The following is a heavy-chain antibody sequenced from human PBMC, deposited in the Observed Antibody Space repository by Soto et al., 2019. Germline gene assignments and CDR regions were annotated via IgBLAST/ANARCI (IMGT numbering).Heavy chain of an antibody. CDR3: ATGDLNYYYGMDV. CDR1: GGSVSSGSYY. V-gene: IGHV4-61*01. Sequence: QVQLQESGPGLVKPSETLSLTCTVSGGSVSSGSYYWSWIRQPPGKGLEWIGYSYYSGSTNYNPSLKSQDTISVDTSKTQLSLKLSSVTAADTAVYYCATGDLNYYYGMDVWGQGTTVTVSS. CDR2: SYYSGST. J-gene: IGHJ6*02.